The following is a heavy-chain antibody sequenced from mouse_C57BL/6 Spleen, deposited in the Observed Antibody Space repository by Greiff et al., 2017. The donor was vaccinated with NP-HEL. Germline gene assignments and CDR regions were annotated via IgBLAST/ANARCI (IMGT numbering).Heavy chain of an antibody. Sequence: QVQLQQSGPELVKPGASVKISCKASGYSFTSYYIHWVKQRPGQGLEWIGWIYPGSGNTKYNEKFKGKATLTADTSSSTAYMQLSSLTSEDSAVYYCARHDGYYVGYAMDYWGQGTSVTVSS. CDR3: ARHDGYYVGYAMDY. V-gene: IGHV1-66*01. CDR1: GYSFTSYY. D-gene: IGHD2-3*01. CDR2: IYPGSGNT. J-gene: IGHJ4*01.